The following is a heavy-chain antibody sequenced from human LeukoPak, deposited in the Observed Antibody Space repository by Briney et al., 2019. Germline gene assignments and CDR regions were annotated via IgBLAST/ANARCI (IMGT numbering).Heavy chain of an antibody. Sequence: GASVKVSCKASGYTFTGYYMHWVRQAPGQGLEWMGWVNPNSGDTNYAPKFQVRVTMTRDTSIGTAYMELSRLRSDDTAVYYCARVPNCGVDCYYFDYWGQGTLVTVSS. CDR2: VNPNSGDT. CDR3: ARVPNCGVDCYYFDY. V-gene: IGHV1-2*02. D-gene: IGHD2-21*02. CDR1: GYTFTGYY. J-gene: IGHJ4*02.